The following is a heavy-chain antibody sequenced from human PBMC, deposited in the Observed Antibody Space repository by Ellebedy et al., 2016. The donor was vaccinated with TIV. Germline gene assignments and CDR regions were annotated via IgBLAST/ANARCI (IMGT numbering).Heavy chain of an antibody. J-gene: IGHJ4*02. D-gene: IGHD2-15*01. Sequence: SVKVSCXASGGTFSSYAISWVRQAPGQGLEWMGGIIPIFGTANYAQKFQGRVTITADESTSTAYMELSSLRSEDTAVYYCARGYCSGGSCYGGDYWGQGTLVTVSS. V-gene: IGHV1-69*13. CDR2: IIPIFGTA. CDR3: ARGYCSGGSCYGGDY. CDR1: GGTFSSYA.